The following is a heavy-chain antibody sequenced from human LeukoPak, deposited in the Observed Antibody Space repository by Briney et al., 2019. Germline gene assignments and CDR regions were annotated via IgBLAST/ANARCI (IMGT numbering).Heavy chain of an antibody. Sequence: ASVKVSCKASGYTFTGYYMHWVRQAPGQGLEWMGRIKPNSGGTNYAQKFQGRVTMTRDTSISTAYMELSSLISDDTAVYYCARYDSGSYNFDYWGQGTLVTVSS. CDR2: IKPNSGGT. J-gene: IGHJ4*02. CDR1: GYTFTGYY. CDR3: ARYDSGSYNFDY. D-gene: IGHD1-26*01. V-gene: IGHV1-2*06.